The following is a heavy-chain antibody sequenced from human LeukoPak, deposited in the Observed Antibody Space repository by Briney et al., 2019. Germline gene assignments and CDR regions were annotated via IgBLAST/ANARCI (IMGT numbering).Heavy chain of an antibody. J-gene: IGHJ4*02. CDR1: GGSISSGGYY. V-gene: IGHV4-30-2*01. Sequence: SETLSLTCTVSGGSISSGGYYWSWMRQPPGKGLEWIGYIYHSGSTYYNPSLKSRVTISVDRSKNQFSLKLSSVTAADTAVYYCARVPGYSYVDYWGQGTLVTVSS. D-gene: IGHD1-1*01. CDR2: IYHSGST. CDR3: ARVPGYSYVDY.